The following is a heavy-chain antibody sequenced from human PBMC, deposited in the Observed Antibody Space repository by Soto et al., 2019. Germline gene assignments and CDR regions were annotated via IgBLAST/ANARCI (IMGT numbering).Heavy chain of an antibody. Sequence: QITLKESGPTLVKPTQTLTLTCTFSGFSLSTSGVGVGWIRQPPGKALEWLALIYWDDDKRYSPSLKSRLTITTDTSKTQVVLTMTNMDPVDTATYYCAHYDSEGVMDVWGQGTTVTVSS. CDR1: GFSLSTSGVG. V-gene: IGHV2-5*02. CDR2: IYWDDDK. CDR3: AHYDSEGVMDV. D-gene: IGHD3-22*01. J-gene: IGHJ6*02.